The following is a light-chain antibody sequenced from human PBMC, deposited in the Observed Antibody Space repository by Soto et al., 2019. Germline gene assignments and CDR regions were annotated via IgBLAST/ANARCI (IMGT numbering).Light chain of an antibody. CDR2: GAS. Sequence: EIVMTQSPATLSVSPGERATLSCRASQSVSSNLAWYQQKPGQAPRLLIYGASTRATGIPARFSGSGSGTECTLTVSSRQSEDFAVYYCQQYTNWPPWTFGQGTKVEIK. V-gene: IGKV3-15*01. J-gene: IGKJ1*01. CDR3: QQYTNWPPWT. CDR1: QSVSSN.